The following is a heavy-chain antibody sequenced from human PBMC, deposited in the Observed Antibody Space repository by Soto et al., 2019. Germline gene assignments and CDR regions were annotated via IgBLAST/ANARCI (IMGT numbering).Heavy chain of an antibody. D-gene: IGHD3-9*01. V-gene: IGHV3-74*01. CDR2: ISGDGVTT. CDR1: GFPFSSYW. CDR3: AREYYGLLTGYYTDY. J-gene: IGHJ4*02. Sequence: EVQLVESGGDLVQRGGSLRLSCAASGFPFSSYWMHWVHHTPGKGLDWVARISGDGVTTYYADSVTGRFTVSRDNAKNTPSLQISGLRAEDTAVYYCAREYYGLLTGYYTDYWGQGTLVSVSS.